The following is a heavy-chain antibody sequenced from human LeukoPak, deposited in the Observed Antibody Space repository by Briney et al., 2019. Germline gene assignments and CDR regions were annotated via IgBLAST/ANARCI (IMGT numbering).Heavy chain of an antibody. CDR1: GDSVSSNSAA. Sequence: SQTLSLTRAISGDSVSSNSAAWNWVRQSPSRGLEWLGRTYFRSKWYNDYAVSVKSRITINPDTSKNQFSLQLNSVTPEDTAMYYCARVSRIAVTRYYCDSWGQGTLVTVSS. V-gene: IGHV6-1*01. J-gene: IGHJ4*02. CDR3: ARVSRIAVTRYYCDS. D-gene: IGHD6-19*01. CDR2: TYFRSKWYN.